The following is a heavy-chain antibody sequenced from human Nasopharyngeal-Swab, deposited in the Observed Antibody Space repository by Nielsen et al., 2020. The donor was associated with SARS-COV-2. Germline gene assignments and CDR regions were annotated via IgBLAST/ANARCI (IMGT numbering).Heavy chain of an antibody. CDR2: ISAYNGNT. CDR1: GYTFTSYG. V-gene: IGHV1-18*04. Sequence: ASVKVSCKASGYTFTSYGISWVRQAPGQGLEWMGWISAYNGNTNYAQKLQGRVTMTTDTSTGTAYMELRSLRSDDTAVYYCARDPADKLLWFGEPWDYWGQGTLVTVSS. D-gene: IGHD3-10*01. CDR3: ARDPADKLLWFGEPWDY. J-gene: IGHJ4*02.